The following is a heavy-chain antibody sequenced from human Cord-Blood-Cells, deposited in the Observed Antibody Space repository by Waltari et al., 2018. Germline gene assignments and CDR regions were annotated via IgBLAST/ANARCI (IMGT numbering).Heavy chain of an antibody. CDR1: GGSFSGYY. CDR3: LGRDFWSGYRFDY. Sequence: QVQLQQWGAGLLKPSETLSLTCAVYGGSFSGYYWSWIRQPPGKGLGWIGEINHSGSTNYHPSLKSRVTISVDTSKNQFSLKLSSVTAADTAVYYCLGRDFWSGYRFDYWGQGTLVTVSS. CDR2: INHSGST. V-gene: IGHV4-34*01. J-gene: IGHJ4*02. D-gene: IGHD3-3*01.